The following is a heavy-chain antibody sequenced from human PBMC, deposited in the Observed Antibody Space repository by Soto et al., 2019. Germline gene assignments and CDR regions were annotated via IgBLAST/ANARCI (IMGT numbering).Heavy chain of an antibody. CDR3: ARLLGPRGSTMTQHFDY. J-gene: IGHJ4*02. CDR1: GGSISSGGYY. CDR2: IYYSGST. D-gene: IGHD3-22*01. Sequence: QVQLQESGPGLVKPSQTLSLTCTVSGGSISSGGYYWSWIRQHPGKGLEWIGYIYYSGSTYYNPSLKSRVTISVDTSKNQFSLKLSSVTAADTAVYYCARLLGPRGSTMTQHFDYWGQGTLVTVSS. V-gene: IGHV4-31*03.